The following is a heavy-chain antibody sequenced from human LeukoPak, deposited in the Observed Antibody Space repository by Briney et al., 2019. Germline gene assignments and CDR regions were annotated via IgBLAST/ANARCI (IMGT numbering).Heavy chain of an antibody. D-gene: IGHD6-19*01. V-gene: IGHV3-23*01. J-gene: IGHJ4*02. CDR1: GFTFSSYA. CDR3: AKALARRLYSSGWGYFDY. CDR2: ISGSGGST. Sequence: GGSLRLSCAASGFTFSSYAMSWVRQAPGKGLEWVSAISGSGGSTYYADSVKGRFTISRDNSKNTLYLQMNSLRAEDTAVYYWAKALARRLYSSGWGYFDYWGQGTLVTVSS.